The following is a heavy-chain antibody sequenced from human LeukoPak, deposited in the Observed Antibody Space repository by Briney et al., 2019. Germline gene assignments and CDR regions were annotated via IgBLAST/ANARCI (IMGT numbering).Heavy chain of an antibody. CDR1: GFTFSSYA. V-gene: IGHV3-23*01. CDR2: ISGSGGST. J-gene: IGHJ6*02. D-gene: IGHD2-15*01. Sequence: GGSLRLSCAASGFTFSSYAMSWVRQAPGKGLEWVSAISGSGGSTYYADSVKGRFTISRDNSKNTLYLQMNSLRAEDTAVYYCTKDVGTLLLYYGMDVWGQGTTVTVSS. CDR3: TKDVGTLLLYYGMDV.